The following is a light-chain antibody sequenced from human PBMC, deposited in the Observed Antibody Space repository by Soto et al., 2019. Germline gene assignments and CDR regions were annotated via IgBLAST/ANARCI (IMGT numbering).Light chain of an antibody. CDR2: VNT. J-gene: IGLJ3*02. V-gene: IGLV2-14*03. CDR1: SSDVGGYNY. CDR3: QSYDRSLSGWV. Sequence: QSVLTQPASVSGSLGQSITISCTGSSSDVGGYNYVSWYQQHPGKAPKLVIFVNTNRPSGVPDRFSGSKSGTSASLAITGLQAEDEADYYCQSYDRSLSGWVFGTGTKLTVL.